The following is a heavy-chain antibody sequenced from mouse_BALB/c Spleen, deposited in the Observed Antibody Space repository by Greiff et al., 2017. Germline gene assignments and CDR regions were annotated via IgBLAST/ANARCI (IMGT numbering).Heavy chain of an antibody. CDR1: GYTFSSYW. Sequence: VQVVESGAELMKPGASVKISCKATGYTFSSYWIEWVKQRPGHGLEWIGEILPGSGSTNYNEKFKGKATFTADTSSNTAYMQLSSLTSEDSAVYYYATEYYAMDYWGQGTSVTVSS. CDR2: ILPGSGST. V-gene: IGHV1-9*01. CDR3: ATEYYAMDY. J-gene: IGHJ4*01.